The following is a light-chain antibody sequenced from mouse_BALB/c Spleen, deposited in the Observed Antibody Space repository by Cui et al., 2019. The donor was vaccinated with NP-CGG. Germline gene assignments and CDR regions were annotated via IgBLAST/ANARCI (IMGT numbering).Light chain of an antibody. CDR3: ALWYSNHWV. V-gene: IGLV1*01. CDR1: TGAVTTSNY. J-gene: IGLJ1*01. Sequence: QAVVTQASALTTSPGETVTLTCRSSTGAVTTSNYANWVQEKPDHLFTGLIGDTNNRAPGVPARFSGSLIGDKASLTITGPQTEDDAIYFCALWYSNHWVFGGGTKLTVL. CDR2: DTN.